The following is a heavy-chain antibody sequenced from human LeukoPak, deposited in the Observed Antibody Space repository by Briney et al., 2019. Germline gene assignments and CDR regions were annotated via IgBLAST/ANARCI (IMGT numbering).Heavy chain of an antibody. D-gene: IGHD2-2*02. J-gene: IGHJ3*02. CDR3: ARGCSTASCYNAFDI. Sequence: ASVKVSCKASGYTFTGYYMHWVRQAPGQGLEWMGWINPNSGGTNYVQKFQGRVTMTRGTSISTAYMELNRLRYDDTAVYYCARGCSTASCYNAFDIWGQGTMVTVSS. CDR1: GYTFTGYY. CDR2: INPNSGGT. V-gene: IGHV1-2*02.